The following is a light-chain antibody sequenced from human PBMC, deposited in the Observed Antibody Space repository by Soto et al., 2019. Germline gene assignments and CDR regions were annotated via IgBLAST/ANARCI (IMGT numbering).Light chain of an antibody. CDR2: SAS. CDR3: QQGASFPLT. CDR1: QDLNRW. V-gene: IGKV1-12*01. J-gene: IGKJ3*01. Sequence: DIQMTQSPYSVSASVGDRVTITCRANQDLNRWLAWHQQRPGEAPNLLIFSASTLKSGVPSRFSGSGSGTDFTLTITNLQPEDVAIYYCQQGASFPLTFGPGTKVDLK.